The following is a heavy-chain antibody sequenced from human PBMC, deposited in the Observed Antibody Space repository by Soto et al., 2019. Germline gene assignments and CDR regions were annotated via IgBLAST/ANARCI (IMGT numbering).Heavy chain of an antibody. V-gene: IGHV4-59*01. Sequence: PSETLSLTCTVSGGSISSYYWSWIRQPPGKGLEWIGYIYYSGSTNYNPSLKSRVTISVDTPKNQFSLKLSSVTAADTAVYYCARYVNSGWTPNWYFDLWGRGTLVTVSS. J-gene: IGHJ2*01. CDR3: ARYVNSGWTPNWYFDL. D-gene: IGHD6-19*01. CDR1: GGSISSYY. CDR2: IYYSGST.